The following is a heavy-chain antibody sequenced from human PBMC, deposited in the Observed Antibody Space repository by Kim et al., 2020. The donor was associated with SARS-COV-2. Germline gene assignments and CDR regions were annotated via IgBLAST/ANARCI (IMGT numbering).Heavy chain of an antibody. CDR3: AKDSAFYYDSSYYYYYGMDV. CDR1: GFTFSSYA. J-gene: IGHJ6*02. Sequence: GGSLRLSCAASGFTFSSYAMSWVRQAPGKGLEWVSVIYSGGSSTYYADSVKGRFTISRDNSKNTLYLQMNSLRAEDTAVYYCAKDSAFYYDSSYYYYYGMDVWGQGTTVTVSS. D-gene: IGHD3-22*01. V-gene: IGHV3-23*03. CDR2: IYSGGSST.